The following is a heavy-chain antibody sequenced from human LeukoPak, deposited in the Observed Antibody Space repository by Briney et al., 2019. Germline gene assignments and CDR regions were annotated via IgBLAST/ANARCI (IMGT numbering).Heavy chain of an antibody. CDR3: AKGAPRYCSSTSCYHLDY. CDR2: ISGSGGST. J-gene: IGHJ4*02. V-gene: IGHV3-23*01. D-gene: IGHD2-2*01. Sequence: GGSLRLSCAASGFTFRSYAMSWVRQAPGKGLEWVSGISGSGGSTYYADSVKGRFTISRDNSKNTLYLQMNSLRAEDTAVYYCAKGAPRYCSSTSCYHLDYWGQGTLVTVSS. CDR1: GFTFRSYA.